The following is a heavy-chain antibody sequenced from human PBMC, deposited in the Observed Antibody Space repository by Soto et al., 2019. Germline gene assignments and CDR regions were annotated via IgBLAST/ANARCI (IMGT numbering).Heavy chain of an antibody. CDR2: IIPIFGTA. CDR3: AVYGSGSYYDYYYYGMDV. CDR1: GGTFSSYA. D-gene: IGHD3-10*01. J-gene: IGHJ6*02. Sequence: QVQLVQSGAEVKKPGSSVKVSCKASGGTFSSYAISWVRQAPGQGLEWMGGIIPIFGTANYAQKFQGRVTITADESTSTAYMELSSLRSEDTAVYYCAVYGSGSYYDYYYYGMDVWGQGTTVTVSS. V-gene: IGHV1-69*01.